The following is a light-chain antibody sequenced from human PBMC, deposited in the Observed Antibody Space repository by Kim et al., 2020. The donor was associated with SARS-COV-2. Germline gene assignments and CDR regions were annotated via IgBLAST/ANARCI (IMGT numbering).Light chain of an antibody. CDR3: QQSHTAPLLT. CDR2: AAS. CDR1: QNINSY. Sequence: DIQMTQSPSSLAASVGDRVTITCRASQNINSYLNWYQQKPGKAPKLLIYAASTLQSGVPSRFSGSGSGTDYTLTINSLQTEDFATYYCQQSHTAPLLTFGGGTKVDIK. V-gene: IGKV1-39*01. J-gene: IGKJ4*01.